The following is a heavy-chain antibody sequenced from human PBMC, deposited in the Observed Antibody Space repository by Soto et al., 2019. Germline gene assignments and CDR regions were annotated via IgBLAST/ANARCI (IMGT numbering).Heavy chain of an antibody. D-gene: IGHD4-17*01. V-gene: IGHV1-69*02. CDR3: ARGALGDYGDYTMDV. Sequence: GASVKVSCKASGGTFSSYTISWVRQAPGQGLEWMGRIIPILGIANYAQKFQGRVTITADKSTSTAYMELSSLRSEDTAVYYCARGALGDYGDYTMDVWGKGTTVTVSS. CDR2: IIPILGIA. J-gene: IGHJ6*03. CDR1: GGTFSSYT.